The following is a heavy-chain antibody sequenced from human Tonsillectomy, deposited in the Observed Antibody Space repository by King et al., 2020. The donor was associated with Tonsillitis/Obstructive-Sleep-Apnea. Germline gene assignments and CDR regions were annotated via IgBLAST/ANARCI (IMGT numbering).Heavy chain of an antibody. CDR3: ASMIGYYDSSGYYYGSYFDY. D-gene: IGHD3-22*01. Sequence: VQLQESGPGLVKPSETLSLTCTVSGGSISSYYWSWIRQPPGKGLEWIGYIYYSGSTNYNPSLKSRVTISVDTSKNQFSLKLSSVTAADTAVYSCASMIGYYDSSGYYYGSYFDYWGQGTLVTVSS. J-gene: IGHJ4*02. CDR1: GGSISSYY. CDR2: IYYSGST. V-gene: IGHV4-59*01.